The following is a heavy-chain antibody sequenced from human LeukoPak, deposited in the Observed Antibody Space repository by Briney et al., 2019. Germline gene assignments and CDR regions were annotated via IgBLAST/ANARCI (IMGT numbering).Heavy chain of an antibody. J-gene: IGHJ6*03. Sequence: GGSLRLSCAASGFTFDDYAMHWVRQAPGKGLGWVSGISGGGGGTYYADSVKGRFTISRDNSKNTLYLQMNSLRAEDTAVYYCAKEMAVGGDYYYYYMDVWGKGTTVTVSS. CDR3: AKEMAVGGDYYYYYMDV. D-gene: IGHD2-21*01. CDR1: GFTFDDYA. V-gene: IGHV3-23*01. CDR2: ISGGGGGT.